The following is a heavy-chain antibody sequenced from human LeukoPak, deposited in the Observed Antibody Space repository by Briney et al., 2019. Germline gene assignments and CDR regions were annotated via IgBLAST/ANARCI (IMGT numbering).Heavy chain of an antibody. CDR3: ATDSGIAVAGTYYYYGMDV. J-gene: IGHJ6*02. D-gene: IGHD6-19*01. V-gene: IGHV1-8*01. Sequence: ASVKVSCKASGYTFTSYDINWVRQATGQGLEWKGWMNPKSGNTGYAQKFQGRVTMTRNTSISTAYMELSSLRSEDTAVYYCATDSGIAVAGTYYYYGMDVWGQGTTVTVSS. CDR1: GYTFTSYD. CDR2: MNPKSGNT.